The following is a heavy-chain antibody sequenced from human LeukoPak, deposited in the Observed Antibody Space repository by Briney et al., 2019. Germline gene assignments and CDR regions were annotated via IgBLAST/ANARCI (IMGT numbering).Heavy chain of an antibody. D-gene: IGHD3-22*01. V-gene: IGHV1-46*01. CDR2: INPSGGST. CDR1: GYTFTSYY. CDR3: ARDGVPYYDSSGYHFDY. J-gene: IGHJ4*02. Sequence: GASVKVSCKASGYTFTSYYMHWVRQAPGQGLEWMGIINPSGGSTGYAQKFQGRVTMTRDTSTSTVYMELSSLRSEDTAVYYCARDGVPYYDSSGYHFDYWGQGTLVTVSS.